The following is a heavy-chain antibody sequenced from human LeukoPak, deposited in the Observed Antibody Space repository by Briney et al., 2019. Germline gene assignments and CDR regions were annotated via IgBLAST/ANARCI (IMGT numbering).Heavy chain of an antibody. CDR1: GGSISSYY. Sequence: PSGTLSLTCTVSGGSISSYYWSWIRQPPGKGLEWIGYIYTSGSTNYNPPLQSRVTISVDTSKNQFSLKLSSVTAADTAVYYCARRSSLGVVVPAAMPYYYMDVWGKGTTVTVSS. CDR3: ARRSSLGVVVPAAMPYYYMDV. J-gene: IGHJ6*03. CDR2: IYTSGST. V-gene: IGHV4-4*09. D-gene: IGHD2-2*01.